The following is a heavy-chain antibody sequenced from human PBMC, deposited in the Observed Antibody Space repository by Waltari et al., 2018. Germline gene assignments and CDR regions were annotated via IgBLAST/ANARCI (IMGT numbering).Heavy chain of an antibody. CDR1: GFTFSSYG. J-gene: IGHJ4*02. CDR2: IRYDGSNK. CDR3: AKVPIAAAGTHY. D-gene: IGHD6-13*01. V-gene: IGHV3-30*02. Sequence: QVQLVESGGGVVQPGGSLSLSCAASGFTFSSYGMHWVRQAPGKGLEWVAFIRYDGSNKYYADSVKGRFTISRDNSKNTLYLQMNSLRAEDTAVYYCAKVPIAAAGTHYWGQGTLVTVSS.